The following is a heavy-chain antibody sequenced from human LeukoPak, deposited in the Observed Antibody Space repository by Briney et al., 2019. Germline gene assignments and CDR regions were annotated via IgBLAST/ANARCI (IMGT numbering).Heavy chain of an antibody. D-gene: IGHD6-19*01. J-gene: IGHJ4*02. Sequence: ASVKVSCKASGYTFTSYGISWVRQAPGHGLEWMGWISAYNGNTNYAQKLQGRATMTTDTSTSTAYMELRSLRSDDTAVYYCARDLAVAGTFGYWGQGTLVTVSS. CDR3: ARDLAVAGTFGY. CDR2: ISAYNGNT. V-gene: IGHV1-18*01. CDR1: GYTFTSYG.